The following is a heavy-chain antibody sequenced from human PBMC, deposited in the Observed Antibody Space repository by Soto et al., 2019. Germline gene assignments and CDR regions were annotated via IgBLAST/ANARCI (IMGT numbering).Heavy chain of an antibody. J-gene: IGHJ4*02. CDR1: GGSISSGGYY. V-gene: IGHV4-31*03. Sequence: QVQLQESGPGLVKPSQTLSLTCTVSGGSISSGGYYWSWIRQHPGKGLEWIGYIYYSGSTYNNPSLKSRVTISVYTSKNQCSLKLSSVTAADTAVYYCARVNDQVSAIDYWGQGTLVTVSS. CDR3: ARVNDQVSAIDY. D-gene: IGHD1-1*01. CDR2: IYYSGST.